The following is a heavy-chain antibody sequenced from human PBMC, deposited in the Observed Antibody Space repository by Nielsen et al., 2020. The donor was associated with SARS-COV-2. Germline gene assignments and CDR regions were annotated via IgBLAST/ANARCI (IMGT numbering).Heavy chain of an antibody. D-gene: IGHD4-23*01. CDR2: IRSEANDYAT. V-gene: IGHV3-73*01. CDR1: GFTFSSYG. J-gene: IGHJ4*02. CDR3: SSPTVAF. Sequence: GGSLRLSCAASGFTFSSYGMHWVRQAPGKGLEWVGRIRSEANDYATAYAASVKGRFTISRDDSKNTAYLQMNSLKSEDTAVYYCSSPTVAFWGQGTLVTVSS.